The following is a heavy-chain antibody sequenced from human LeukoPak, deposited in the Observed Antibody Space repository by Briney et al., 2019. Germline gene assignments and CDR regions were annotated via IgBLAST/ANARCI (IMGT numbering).Heavy chain of an antibody. J-gene: IGHJ4*02. D-gene: IGHD2-15*01. CDR3: ARVLVHTRVAALDY. CDR1: GYTFTSYA. CDR2: INAGNGNT. V-gene: IGHV1-3*01. Sequence: PLASVKVSCKASGYTFTSYAMHWVRQAPGQRLEWMGWINAGNGNTKYSQKFQGRVTITRDTSASTAYMELSSLRSEDTAVYYCARVLVHTRVAALDYWGQGTLVTVSS.